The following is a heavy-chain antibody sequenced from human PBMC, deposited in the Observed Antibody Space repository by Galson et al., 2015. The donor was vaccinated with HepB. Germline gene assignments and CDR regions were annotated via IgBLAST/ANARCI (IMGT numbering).Heavy chain of an antibody. CDR1: GGSFSGYY. Sequence: SETLSLTCAVYGGSFSGYYWSWIRQPPGKGLEWIGEINHSGSTNYNPSLKSRVTISVDTSKNQFSLKLSSVTAADTAVYYCARGKPSSWYTKSWDYWGQGTLVTVSS. D-gene: IGHD6-13*01. V-gene: IGHV4-34*01. CDR3: ARGKPSSWYTKSWDY. J-gene: IGHJ4*02. CDR2: INHSGST.